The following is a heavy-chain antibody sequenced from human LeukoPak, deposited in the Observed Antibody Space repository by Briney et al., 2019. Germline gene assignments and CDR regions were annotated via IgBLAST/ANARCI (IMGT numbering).Heavy chain of an antibody. CDR2: IYYSGTT. Sequence: PSETLSLTCSVSAASISDYYWSWIRLPPGKGLEWIGYIYYSGTTNHNPSLKSRVTISKEPSKNQISLKLTSVTHADTAVYYCARGSNWFDPWGQGILVTVSS. D-gene: IGHD6-6*01. J-gene: IGHJ5*02. V-gene: IGHV4-59*01. CDR1: AASISDYY. CDR3: ARGSNWFDP.